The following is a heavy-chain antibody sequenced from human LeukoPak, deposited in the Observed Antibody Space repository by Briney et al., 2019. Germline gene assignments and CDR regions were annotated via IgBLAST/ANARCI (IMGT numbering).Heavy chain of an antibody. CDR1: GYTFTSYG. CDR2: ISAYNGNT. J-gene: IGHJ6*03. Sequence: GASVKVSCKASGYTFTSYGISWVRQAPGQGLEWMGWISAYNGNTNYAQKPQGRVTMTTDTSTSTAYMELRSLRSDDTAVYYCARGSPNYGDYGDYYYYYMDVWGKGTTVTISS. D-gene: IGHD4-17*01. CDR3: ARGSPNYGDYGDYYYYYMDV. V-gene: IGHV1-18*01.